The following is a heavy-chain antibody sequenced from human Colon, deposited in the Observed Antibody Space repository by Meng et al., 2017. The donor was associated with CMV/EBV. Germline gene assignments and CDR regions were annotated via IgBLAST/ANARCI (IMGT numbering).Heavy chain of an antibody. J-gene: IGHJ4*02. CDR3: TRTVYTDGLCYPGE. Sequence: ASVKVSCKASGYTFRSYGLDWIRQAPGQGFEWMGWISPDSGQTNYPQKFQGRVTMTTDTSTNTAFMELGSLTFDDTAVYYCTRTVYTDGLCYPGEWGQGTLVTVSS. CDR2: ISPDSGQT. V-gene: IGHV1-18*01. D-gene: IGHD3-10*02. CDR1: GYTFRSYG.